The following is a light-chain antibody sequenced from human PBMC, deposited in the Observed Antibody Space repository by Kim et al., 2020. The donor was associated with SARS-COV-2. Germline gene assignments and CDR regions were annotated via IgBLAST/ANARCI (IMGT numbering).Light chain of an antibody. CDR2: GAS. J-gene: IGKJ4*01. CDR1: QSVSSN. Sequence: EIVMTQSPATLSVSPGERATLSCRASQSVSSNLAWYQQKPGQAPRLLIYGASTRATGIPGRFSGSGSGTEFTLTIRSLQSEDFAVYYCQQYSNGPLTFGGGTKVDIK. V-gene: IGKV3-15*01. CDR3: QQYSNGPLT.